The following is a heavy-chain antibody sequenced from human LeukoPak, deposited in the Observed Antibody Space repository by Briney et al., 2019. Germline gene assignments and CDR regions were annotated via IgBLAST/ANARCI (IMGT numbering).Heavy chain of an antibody. D-gene: IGHD3-10*01. V-gene: IGHV4-31*03. CDR3: ARSPRSFSAYSDY. J-gene: IGHJ4*02. CDR1: GGSISSGGYY. CDR2: IYYSGST. Sequence: SETLSLTCTVSGGSISSGGYYWSWIRQHPGKGLEWIGYIYYSGSTYYNPSLKSRVTISVDTSKNQFSLKLSSVTAADTAVYYCARSPRSFSAYSDYWGQGTLVTVSS.